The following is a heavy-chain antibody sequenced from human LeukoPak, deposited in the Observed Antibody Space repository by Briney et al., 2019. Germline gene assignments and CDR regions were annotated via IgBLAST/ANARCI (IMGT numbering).Heavy chain of an antibody. J-gene: IGHJ4*02. D-gene: IGHD5-12*01. CDR3: AKDWLRLDY. Sequence: DSVKGRFTISRDNSQNTLYLQMNSLRVEDTAVYYCAKDWLRLDYWGQGTLVTVSS. V-gene: IGHV3-30*02.